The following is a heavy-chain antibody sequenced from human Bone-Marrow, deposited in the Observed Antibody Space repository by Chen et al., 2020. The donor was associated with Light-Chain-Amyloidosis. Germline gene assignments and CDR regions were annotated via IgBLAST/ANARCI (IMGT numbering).Heavy chain of an antibody. CDR1: GFSFNDYA. CDR2: ISDSGGNT. J-gene: IGHJ5*02. Sequence: EVQLLESGGGLVRPWGSLRLSCAASGFSFNDYAMSWVRQAPGKGLEWVSDISDSGGNTNYADSVKGRFTISRDNSKNTLYLDMNSLRVDDTALYYCARDTYYYDNIDYYSWFDPWGQGTLVTVSS. V-gene: IGHV3-23*01. CDR3: ARDTYYYDNIDYYSWFDP. D-gene: IGHD3-22*01.